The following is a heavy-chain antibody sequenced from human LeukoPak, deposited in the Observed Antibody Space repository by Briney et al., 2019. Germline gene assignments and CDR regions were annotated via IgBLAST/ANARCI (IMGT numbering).Heavy chain of an antibody. CDR3: ARVATNDYSDY. CDR1: GGTFSSYA. J-gene: IGHJ4*02. V-gene: IGHV1-69*04. Sequence: SVKVSCKASGGTFSSYAISWVRQAPGQGLEWMGRIIPILGIANYAQKFQGRVTITADKSTSTAYMELSSLRSEDTAVYYCARVATNDYSDYWGQGTLVTVSS. D-gene: IGHD1-1*01. CDR2: IIPILGIA.